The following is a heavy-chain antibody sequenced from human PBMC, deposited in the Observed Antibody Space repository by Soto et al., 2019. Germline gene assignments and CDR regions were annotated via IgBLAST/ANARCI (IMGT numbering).Heavy chain of an antibody. CDR2: IKPSSGGT. CDR3: ARDLQESGTYYTAHYFDD. J-gene: IGHJ4*02. V-gene: IGHV1-2*04. Sequence: GASVKVSCKASGYIFTEYYIHWVRQAPGQGPEWMGWIKPSSGGTNYAPQFQDWVTMTRDTSISTAYMELSRLRYDDTAVYYCARDLQESGTYYTAHYFDDWGQGTRVTVAS. D-gene: IGHD3-10*01. CDR1: GYIFTEYY.